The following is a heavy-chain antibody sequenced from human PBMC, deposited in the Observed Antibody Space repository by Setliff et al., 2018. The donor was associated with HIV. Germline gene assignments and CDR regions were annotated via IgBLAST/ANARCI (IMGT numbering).Heavy chain of an antibody. D-gene: IGHD6-19*01. CDR2: ISAYNGNT. CDR3: ARLGSGWSDSHYYAMDI. J-gene: IGHJ6*02. Sequence: ASVKVSCKPSGYTFTTYGLSWVRQAPGQGLEWMGWISAYNGNTNYAQKFLDRVTMTIDTATSRAYMELRSLRSDDTAVYFCARLGSGWSDSHYYAMDIWGQGTTVTVSS. CDR1: GYTFTTYG. V-gene: IGHV1-18*01.